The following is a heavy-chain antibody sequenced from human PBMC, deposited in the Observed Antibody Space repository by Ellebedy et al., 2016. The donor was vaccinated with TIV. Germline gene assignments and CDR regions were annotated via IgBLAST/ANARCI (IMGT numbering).Heavy chain of an antibody. CDR1: GGSISTYY. CDR2: IYYSGST. CDR3: ARRYGDPYYFDY. V-gene: IGHV4-59*12. Sequence: MPSETLSLTCTVSGGSISTYYWSWVRQPPGKGLEWIGYIYYSGSTNYNPSLKSRVTISVDKSKNQFSLKLSSVTAADTAVYYCARRYGDPYYFDYWGQGTLVTVSS. D-gene: IGHD4-17*01. J-gene: IGHJ4*02.